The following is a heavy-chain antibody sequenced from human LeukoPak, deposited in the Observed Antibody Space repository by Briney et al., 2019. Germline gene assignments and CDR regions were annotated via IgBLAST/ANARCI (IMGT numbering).Heavy chain of an antibody. J-gene: IGHJ6*02. CDR1: SGSVNSYY. CDR2: IYYSGST. Sequence: SETLSLTCTVSSGSVNSYYWSWIRQPPGKGLEWIGYIYYSGSTNYNPSLKSRVTISVDTSKNQFSLKLSSVTAADTAVYYCARDPSDYGGYYYYGMDVWGQGTTVTVSS. CDR3: ARDPSDYGGYYYYGMDV. V-gene: IGHV4-59*02. D-gene: IGHD4-17*01.